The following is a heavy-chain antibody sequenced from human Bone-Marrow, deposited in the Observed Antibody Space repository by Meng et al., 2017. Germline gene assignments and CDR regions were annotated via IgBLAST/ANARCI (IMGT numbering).Heavy chain of an antibody. CDR1: GGTFSSYA. D-gene: IGHD3-22*01. Sequence: SAKVSCKASGGTFSSYAISWVRQAPGQGLEWMGGIIPIFGTANYAQEFQGRVTITADESTSTAYMELSSLRSEDTAVYYCARGYYYDSSSYSGMKYWGQGTLVTVSS. V-gene: IGHV1-69*13. J-gene: IGHJ4*02. CDR3: ARGYYYDSSSYSGMKY. CDR2: IIPIFGTA.